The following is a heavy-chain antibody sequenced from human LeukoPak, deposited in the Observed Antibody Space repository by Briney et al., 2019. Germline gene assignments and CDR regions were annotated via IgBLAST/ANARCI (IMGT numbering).Heavy chain of an antibody. CDR1: GGSISGYY. CDR2: IYDSGST. CDR3: ARTANYIYYYYGMDV. Sequence: SETLSLTCTVSGGSISGYYWSWIRQPPGKGLEWIAYIYDSGSTNYNPSLKSRVTISVDTSKDQFSLKLSSVTAADTAVYYCARTANYIYYYYGMDVWGQGTTVTVSS. J-gene: IGHJ6*02. V-gene: IGHV4-59*08. D-gene: IGHD4/OR15-4a*01.